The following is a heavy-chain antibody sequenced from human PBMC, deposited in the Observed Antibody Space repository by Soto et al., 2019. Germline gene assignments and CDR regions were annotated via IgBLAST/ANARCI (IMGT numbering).Heavy chain of an antibody. CDR2: IIPIFGTA. V-gene: IGHV1-69*12. CDR3: ATRYSYGPEDFGSLDY. Sequence: QVQLVQSGAEVKKPGSSVKVSCKASGGTYSSYAISWVRQAPGQGLEWMGGIIPIFGTANYAQKFQGRVTITADESTSTAYMELSSLRSEDTAVYYCATRYSYGPEDFGSLDYWGQGTLVTVSS. D-gene: IGHD5-18*01. CDR1: GGTYSSYA. J-gene: IGHJ4*02.